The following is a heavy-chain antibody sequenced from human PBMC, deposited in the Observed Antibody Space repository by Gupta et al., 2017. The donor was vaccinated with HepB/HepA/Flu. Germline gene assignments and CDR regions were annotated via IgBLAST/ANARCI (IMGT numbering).Heavy chain of an antibody. Sequence: EVQLVESGGGLVQPGRSLRLSCAASGFTFDDYAMHWVRQAPGKGLEWVSGISWNSGSIGYADSVKGRFTISRDNAKNSLYLQMNSLRAEDTALYYCAKDIGGGVYCGGDCYSFDYWGQGTLVTVSS. CDR3: AKDIGGGVYCGGDCYSFDY. V-gene: IGHV3-9*01. CDR1: GFTFDDYA. J-gene: IGHJ4*02. D-gene: IGHD2-21*02. CDR2: ISWNSGSI.